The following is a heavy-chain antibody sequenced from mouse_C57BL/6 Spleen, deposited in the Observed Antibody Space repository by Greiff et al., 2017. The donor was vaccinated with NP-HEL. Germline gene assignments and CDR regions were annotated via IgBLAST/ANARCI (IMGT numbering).Heavy chain of an antibody. V-gene: IGHV1-81*01. Sequence: QVQLQQSGAELARPGASVKLSCKASGYTFTSYGISWVKQRPGQGLEWIGEIYPRSGNTYYNEKFKGKATLTADKSSSTAYMELRSLTSEDSAVFYCARDSNYFGCWGKGATLTVSS. D-gene: IGHD2-5*01. CDR3: ARDSNYFGC. J-gene: IGHJ2*01. CDR2: IYPRSGNT. CDR1: GYTFTSYG.